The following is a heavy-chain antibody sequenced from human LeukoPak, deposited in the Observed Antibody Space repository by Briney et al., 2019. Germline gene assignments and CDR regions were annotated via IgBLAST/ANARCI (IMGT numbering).Heavy chain of an antibody. V-gene: IGHV1-2*02. CDR1: GYTFTGYY. Sequence: RASVKVSGKASGYTFTGYYMHWVRQAPGQGLEWMGWINPNSGGTNYAQKFQGRVTMTRDTSISTAYMKLSRLRSDDTAVYYCARTLRLGELSFFDYWGQGTLVTVSS. D-gene: IGHD3-16*02. CDR3: ARTLRLGELSFFDY. CDR2: INPNSGGT. J-gene: IGHJ4*02.